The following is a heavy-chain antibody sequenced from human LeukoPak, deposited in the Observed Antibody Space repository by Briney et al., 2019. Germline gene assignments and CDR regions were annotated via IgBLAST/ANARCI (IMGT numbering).Heavy chain of an antibody. CDR1: GGSFSGYY. J-gene: IGHJ6*03. V-gene: IGHV4-34*01. D-gene: IGHD6-13*01. CDR3: ARRSRSPLYYYYMDV. Sequence: PSETLSLTCAAYGGSFSGYYWSWIRQPPGKGLEYIGEMNHSGSTNYNPSLKSRVTISVDTPKIQFSLKVSSVTAADTAVYYCARRSRSPLYYYYMDVWGKGTTVTVSS. CDR2: MNHSGST.